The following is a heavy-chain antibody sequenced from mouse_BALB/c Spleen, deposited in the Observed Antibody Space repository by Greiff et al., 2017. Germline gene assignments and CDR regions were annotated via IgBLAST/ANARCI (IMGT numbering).Heavy chain of an antibody. CDR3: ASTYGNSAWFAY. Sequence: VQLKESGAELVRPGALVKLSCKASGFNIKDYYMHWVKQRPEQGLEWIGWIDPENGNTIYDPKFQGKASITADTSSNTAYLQLSSLTSEDTAVYYCASTYGNSAWFAYWGQGTLVTVSA. CDR2: IDPENGNT. J-gene: IGHJ3*01. CDR1: GFNIKDYY. V-gene: IGHV14-1*02. D-gene: IGHD2-1*01.